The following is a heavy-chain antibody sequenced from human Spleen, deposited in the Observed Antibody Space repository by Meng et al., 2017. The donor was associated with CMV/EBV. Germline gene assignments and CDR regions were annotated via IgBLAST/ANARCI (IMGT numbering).Heavy chain of an antibody. CDR2: ISSSSAYI. CDR1: GFTFSPYI. V-gene: IGHV3-21*01. CDR3: ARDAPPYCSSTSCYRVY. D-gene: IGHD2-2*02. J-gene: IGHJ4*02. Sequence: GESLKISCAASGFTFSPYIMNWVRQAPGKGLEWVSSISSSSAYIYYADSVKGRFTISRDNAKNSLYLQMNSLRAEDTAVYYCARDAPPYCSSTSCYRVYWGQGTLVTVSS.